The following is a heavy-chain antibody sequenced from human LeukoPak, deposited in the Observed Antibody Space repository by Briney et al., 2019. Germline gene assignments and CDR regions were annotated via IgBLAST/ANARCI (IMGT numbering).Heavy chain of an antibody. Sequence: SETLSLTCAVSGGSISSGGYSWSWIRQPPGKGLEWIGYIYHSGSTYYNPSLKSRVTISVDRSKNQFSLKLSSVTAADTAVYYCARDGSIRGYHYGMDVWGQGTTVTVSS. CDR3: ARDGSIRGYHYGMDV. CDR2: IYHSGST. V-gene: IGHV4-30-2*01. J-gene: IGHJ6*02. CDR1: GGSISSGGYS. D-gene: IGHD1-26*01.